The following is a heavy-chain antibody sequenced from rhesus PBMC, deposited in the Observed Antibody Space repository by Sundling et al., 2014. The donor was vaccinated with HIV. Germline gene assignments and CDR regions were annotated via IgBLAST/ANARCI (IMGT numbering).Heavy chain of an antibody. V-gene: IGHV3-103*01. CDR2: INSGGDST. Sequence: EVQLVETGGGLVQPGGSLKLSCEGSGFTFSSYGMSWVRQAPGKGLEWVAGINSGGDSTDYADSVKGRFTISRDNSKNTLSLQMNSLRPEDTAVYYCAKDAYTGTYFFFPDSWGRGSPGHRLL. CDR3: AKDAYTGTYFFFPDS. CDR1: GFTFSSYG. J-gene: IGHJ4*01. D-gene: IGHD1-44*01.